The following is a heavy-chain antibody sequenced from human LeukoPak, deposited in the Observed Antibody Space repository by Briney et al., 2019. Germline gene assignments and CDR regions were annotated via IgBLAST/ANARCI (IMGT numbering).Heavy chain of an antibody. CDR1: GFPFSSYS. CDR3: ARDGSSWSNWFDP. J-gene: IGHJ5*02. D-gene: IGHD6-13*01. V-gene: IGHV3-21*01. Sequence: PGGSLRLSCAASGFPFSSYSMNWVRQAPGKGLEWVSYISSSSSYIYYADSVKGRFTISRDNAKNSLYLQMNSLRAEDTAVYYCARDGSSWSNWFDPWGQGTLVTVSS. CDR2: ISSSSSYI.